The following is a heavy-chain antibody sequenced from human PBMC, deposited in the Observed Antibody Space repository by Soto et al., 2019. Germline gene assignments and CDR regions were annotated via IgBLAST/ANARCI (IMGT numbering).Heavy chain of an antibody. CDR1: GGSFSGYY. CDR2: INHSGST. D-gene: IGHD6-19*01. J-gene: IGHJ4*02. CDR3: ARAQRRVERYSSGSIAY. Sequence: ASETLSLTXAVYGGSFSGYYWSWIRQPPGKGLEWIGEINHSGSTNYNPSLKSRVTISVDTSKNQFSLKLSSVTAADTAVYYCARAQRRVERYSSGSIAYWGQGTLVTVSS. V-gene: IGHV4-34*01.